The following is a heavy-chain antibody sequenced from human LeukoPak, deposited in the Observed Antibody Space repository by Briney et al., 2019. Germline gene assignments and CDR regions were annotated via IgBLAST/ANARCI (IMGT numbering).Heavy chain of an antibody. V-gene: IGHV4-4*07. CDR3: ASLYCSGGNCYNPETFDL. CDR1: GGSISSYY. D-gene: IGHD2-15*01. CDR2: IYTSGST. J-gene: IGHJ3*01. Sequence: SETLSLTCTVSGGSISSYYWSWIRQPAGKGLEWIGRIYTSGSTNYNPSLKSRVTISVDKSKNQFSLKLSSVTAADTAVYYCASLYCSGGNCYNPETFDLWGQGTMVTVSS.